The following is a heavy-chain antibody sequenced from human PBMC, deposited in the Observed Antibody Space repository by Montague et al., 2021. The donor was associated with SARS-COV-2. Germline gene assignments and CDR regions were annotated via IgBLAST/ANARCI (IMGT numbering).Heavy chain of an antibody. CDR1: GFPFSSYA. CDR2: ISYDGSNK. Sequence: SLRLSCAASGFPFSSYAMHWVRQAPGKGLEWVAVISYDGSNKYYSDSVKGRFTISRDNSKNTLYLQMNSLRAEDTAVYYCARDGYNWNDAVYYYYGMDVWGQGTTVTVSS. V-gene: IGHV3-30*04. D-gene: IGHD1-20*01. CDR3: ARDGYNWNDAVYYYYGMDV. J-gene: IGHJ6*02.